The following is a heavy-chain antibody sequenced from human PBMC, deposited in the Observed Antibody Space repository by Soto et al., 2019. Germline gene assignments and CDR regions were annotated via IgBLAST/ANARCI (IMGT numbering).Heavy chain of an antibody. CDR1: GFTFSSYA. J-gene: IGHJ4*02. CDR3: AKGASRNYYDSSGYIDY. CDR2: ISGSGGST. D-gene: IGHD3-22*01. V-gene: IGHV3-23*01. Sequence: GGSLRLSCAASGFTFSSYAMSWVRQAPGKGLEWVSAISGSGGSTYYADSVKGRFTISRDNSKNTLYLQMNSLRAEDTAVYYCAKGASRNYYDSSGYIDYWGQGTLVTVSS.